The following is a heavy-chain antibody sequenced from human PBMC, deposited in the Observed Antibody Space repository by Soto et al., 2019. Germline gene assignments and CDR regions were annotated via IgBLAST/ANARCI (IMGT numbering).Heavy chain of an antibody. Sequence: PGGSLRLSCAASGFTVSSNYMSWVRQAPGKGLEWVSVIYSGGSTYYADSVKGRFTISRDNSKNTLYLQINSLGAEYTAVFYCARVPVAGPGQDYYYGMDVWGQGTTVTVSS. D-gene: IGHD6-19*01. CDR1: GFTVSSNY. V-gene: IGHV3-53*01. CDR2: IYSGGST. J-gene: IGHJ6*02. CDR3: ARVPVAGPGQDYYYGMDV.